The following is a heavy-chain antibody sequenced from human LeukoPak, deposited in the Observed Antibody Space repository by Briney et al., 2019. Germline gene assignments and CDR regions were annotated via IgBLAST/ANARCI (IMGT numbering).Heavy chain of an antibody. CDR2: LYNGDVT. CDR1: GLTVSSNY. D-gene: IGHD5-24*01. V-gene: IGHV3-53*01. CDR3: ARGGRDGYNWNYAFDI. Sequence: PGGSLRLSCAASGLTVSSNYMSWVRQAPGKGLEWVSVLYNGDVTGYADSVKGRFTFSRANSKNTLYLQMNSLRAEDTAVYYCARGGRDGYNWNYAFDIWGQGTMATVSS. J-gene: IGHJ3*02.